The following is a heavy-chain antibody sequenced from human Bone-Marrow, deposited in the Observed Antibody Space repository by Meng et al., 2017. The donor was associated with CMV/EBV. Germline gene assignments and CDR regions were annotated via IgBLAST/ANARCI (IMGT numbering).Heavy chain of an antibody. J-gene: IGHJ5*02. CDR3: ARESYYGGNPSQDL. CDR2: ISSSGSTI. Sequence: GESLKISCAASGFTFSSYEMNWVRQAPGKGLEWVSYISSSGSTIYYADSVKGRFTISRDNAKSSLYLQMNSLRAEDTAVYYCARESYYGGNPSQDLWGQGTLVTVSS. CDR1: GFTFSSYE. D-gene: IGHD4-23*01. V-gene: IGHV3-48*03.